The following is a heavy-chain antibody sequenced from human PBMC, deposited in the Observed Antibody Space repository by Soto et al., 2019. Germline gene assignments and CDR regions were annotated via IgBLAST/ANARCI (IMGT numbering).Heavy chain of an antibody. Sequence: VQLAESGGGLVQAGRSLRLSCAASGFTFSTYSMNWVRQAPGKGLEWISYISSSGTTIYYAGSVKGRFTISRDSATNSLYLQMNSLRDEDTAVYYCARGRPFDYWGQGTLVTVSS. CDR3: ARGRPFDY. J-gene: IGHJ4*02. CDR2: ISSSGTTI. V-gene: IGHV3-48*02. CDR1: GFTFSTYS.